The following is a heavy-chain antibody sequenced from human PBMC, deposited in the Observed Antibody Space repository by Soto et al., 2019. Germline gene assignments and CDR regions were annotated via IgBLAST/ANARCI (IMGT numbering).Heavy chain of an antibody. J-gene: IGHJ4*02. V-gene: IGHV4-38-2*01. CDR3: VRSGYGDYDGEDYFDY. Sequence: KPSETLSLTCAVSGYSISSGNFWGWIRQPPGKGLEWIGSIYHSGIIYYNPSLESRVTMSVDTSNNHFSLKLSSLTAADTAVYYCVRSGYGDYDGEDYFDYWGQGTLVTVSS. D-gene: IGHD4-17*01. CDR1: GYSISSGNF. CDR2: IYHSGII.